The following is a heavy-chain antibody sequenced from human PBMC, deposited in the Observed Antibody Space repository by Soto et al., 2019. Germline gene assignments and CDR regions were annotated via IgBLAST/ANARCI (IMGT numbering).Heavy chain of an antibody. CDR2: IIPKFSTS. Sequence: QVQLVQSGAELKKPGSSVRVSCKDSGGTFNNYAVHWVRQAPGQGLEWMGGIIPKFSTSSSAQNFQGRVTMNVDISTNPAYMELISLRSEDTALYYCARGGIGSQSYAFDIWGQGTAVTVSS. J-gene: IGHJ3*02. D-gene: IGHD1-26*01. CDR3: ARGGIGSQSYAFDI. V-gene: IGHV1-69*06. CDR1: GGTFNNYA.